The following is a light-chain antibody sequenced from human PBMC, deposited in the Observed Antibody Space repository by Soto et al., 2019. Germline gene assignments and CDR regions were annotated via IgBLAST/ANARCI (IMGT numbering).Light chain of an antibody. Sequence: QSVLTQPLSASGAPLQRVTISCSGSSSNIGSNYVYWYQQLPGTAPKLLIYRNNQRPSGVPDRFSGSKSGTSASLAISGLRSEDEADYYCAAWDDSLSGRVFGTGTKVTVL. V-gene: IGLV1-47*01. CDR2: RNN. J-gene: IGLJ1*01. CDR1: SSNIGSNY. CDR3: AAWDDSLSGRV.